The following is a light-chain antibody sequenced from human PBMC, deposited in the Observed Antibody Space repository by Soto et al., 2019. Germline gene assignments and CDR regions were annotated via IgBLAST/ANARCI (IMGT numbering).Light chain of an antibody. V-gene: IGLV2-14*01. CDR1: SSDVGRYNY. Sequence: QSVLTQPASVSGSPGQSITISCIGTSSDVGRYNYVSWYQQHPGKVPKLMIYEVSNRPSGVSDRFSGSKSGNTASLTISGLQAEDEADYYCSSYTTSDTLVFGGGTQLTVL. CDR3: SSYTTSDTLV. CDR2: EVS. J-gene: IGLJ2*01.